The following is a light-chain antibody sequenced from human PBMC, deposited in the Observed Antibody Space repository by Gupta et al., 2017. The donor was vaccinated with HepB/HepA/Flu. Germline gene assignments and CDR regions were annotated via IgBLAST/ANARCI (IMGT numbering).Light chain of an antibody. CDR1: QSISSY. CDR2: AAS. CDR3: QQSYSTPQT. J-gene: IGKJ2*01. V-gene: IGKV1-39*01. Sequence: DIQVTQSTSSLSASVGDRVTITCRASQSISSYLNWYQQKPGKAPKLLIYAASSLQSGVPSRFSGSGSGTDFTLTISSLQPEDFATYYCQQSYSTPQTFGQGTKLEIK.